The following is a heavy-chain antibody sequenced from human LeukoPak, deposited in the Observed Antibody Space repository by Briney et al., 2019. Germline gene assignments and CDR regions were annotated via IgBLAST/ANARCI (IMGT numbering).Heavy chain of an antibody. V-gene: IGHV4-39*01. D-gene: IGHD5-18*01. Sequence: SETLSLTCTVSGGSISGSSYYWGWIRQPPGKGLEWIGSIYYSGSTYSTPSLKSRATISVDTSKNQFSLRLTSVTAADTAVYYCARLGDSAMVRYFDYWGQGTLVTVSS. J-gene: IGHJ4*02. CDR1: GGSISGSSYY. CDR3: ARLGDSAMVRYFDY. CDR2: IYYSGST.